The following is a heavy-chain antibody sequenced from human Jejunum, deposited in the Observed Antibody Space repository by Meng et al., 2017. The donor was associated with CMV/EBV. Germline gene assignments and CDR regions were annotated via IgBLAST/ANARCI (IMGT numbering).Heavy chain of an antibody. J-gene: IGHJ4*02. CDR3: VRVDTMTTFLFDF. CDR1: GGSFSSTSYH. V-gene: IGHV4-39*07. CDR2: ISYTGST. Sequence: GGSFSSTSYHWGWVRQSPGKGLEWIGSISYTGSTYYNPSLESRLTISVDRSKNQFSLRLTTATAADAAVYYCVRVDTMTTFLFDFWGQGTLVTVSS. D-gene: IGHD4-11*01.